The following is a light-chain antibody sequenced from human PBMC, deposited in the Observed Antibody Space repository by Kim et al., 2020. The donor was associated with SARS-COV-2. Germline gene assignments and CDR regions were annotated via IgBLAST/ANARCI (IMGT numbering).Light chain of an antibody. CDR1: YNDIGRDEY. V-gene: IGLV2-8*01. J-gene: IGLJ2*01. CDR2: DVS. Sequence: GQSGTITCTGSYNDIGRDEYVSWYQSHPGRAPKLMIYDVSRRPSGVPDRFSGSKSGNTASLTVSGLQAEEEVDYYCSSYTGSNTLIFGGGTQLTVL. CDR3: SSYTGSNTLI.